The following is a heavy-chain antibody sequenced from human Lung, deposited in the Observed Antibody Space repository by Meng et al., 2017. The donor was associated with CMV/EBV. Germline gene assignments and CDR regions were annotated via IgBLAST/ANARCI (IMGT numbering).Heavy chain of an antibody. J-gene: IGHJ3*01. CDR3: VRVGPGPGGDFDV. CDR2: IKQDENEK. V-gene: IGHV3-7*01. CDR1: GFTCSRDW. Sequence: KLSCATSGFTCSRDWMSWVRQAPGTGLEWVANIKQDENEKFYVDSVKVRFTISRDNTRNSLYLLMASLRVEDRAVYYCVRVGPGPGGDFDVWGQGTMVTVSS. D-gene: IGHD3-10*01.